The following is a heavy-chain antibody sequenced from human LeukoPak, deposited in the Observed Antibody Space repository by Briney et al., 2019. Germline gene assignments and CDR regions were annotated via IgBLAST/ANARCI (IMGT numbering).Heavy chain of an antibody. CDR1: GGSIRSNSFY. Sequence: SETLSLTCTVSGGSIRSNSFYWGWIRQPPGKGLEWIGSISFSGSTSYSPSLKSRITISVDTSKNEFSLKLDSVTAADTAVNYCARPAYSYPLAFGFFDYWGQGALVTVSS. CDR2: ISFSGST. V-gene: IGHV4-39*01. CDR3: ARPAYSYPLAFGFFDY. J-gene: IGHJ4*02. D-gene: IGHD5-18*01.